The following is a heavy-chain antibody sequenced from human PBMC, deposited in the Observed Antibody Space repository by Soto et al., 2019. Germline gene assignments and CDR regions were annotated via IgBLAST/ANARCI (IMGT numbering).Heavy chain of an antibody. V-gene: IGHV1-2*02. CDR3: ARGGGVGVARSAAFDM. J-gene: IGHJ3*02. D-gene: IGHD3-3*01. Sequence: QIHLVQSGAVVKKPGASVTVSCSASGYPVTAYYMHWVRQAPGRGLEWMGGINPATGAAKYTQTFQGSVTMTRDTSTSTVFMEVSGLTSEDPAVFSCARGGGVGVARSAAFDMRGQGTLVTVSS. CDR1: GYPVTAYY. CDR2: INPATGAA.